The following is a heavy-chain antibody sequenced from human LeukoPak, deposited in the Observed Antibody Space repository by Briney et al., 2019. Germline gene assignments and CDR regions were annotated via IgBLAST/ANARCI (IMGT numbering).Heavy chain of an antibody. Sequence: PSETLSLTCTVSGGSISSGSYHWSWIRQPAGKGLEWIGRIYTSGSTNYNPSLKSRVTISVDTSKNQFSLKLSSVTAADTAVYYCARANTNWNYVPHYYYMDVWGKGTTVTVSS. D-gene: IGHD1-7*01. CDR3: ARANTNWNYVPHYYYMDV. V-gene: IGHV4-61*02. CDR2: IYTSGST. CDR1: GGSISSGSYH. J-gene: IGHJ6*03.